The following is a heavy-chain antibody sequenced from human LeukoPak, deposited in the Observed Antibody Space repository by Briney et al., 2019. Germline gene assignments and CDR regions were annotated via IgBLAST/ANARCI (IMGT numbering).Heavy chain of an antibody. Sequence: PGGSLRLSCAASGFTFSSYAMSWVRQAPGKGLEWVSAISGSGGSTYYADSVKGRFTISRDNPKNTLYLQMNSLRAEDTAVYYCAKMVDYYDSSGVDYWGQGTLVTVSS. V-gene: IGHV3-23*01. CDR3: AKMVDYYDSSGVDY. CDR1: GFTFSSYA. D-gene: IGHD3-22*01. J-gene: IGHJ4*02. CDR2: ISGSGGST.